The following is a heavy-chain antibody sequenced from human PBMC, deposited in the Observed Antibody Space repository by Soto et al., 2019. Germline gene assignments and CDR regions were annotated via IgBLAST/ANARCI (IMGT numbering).Heavy chain of an antibody. CDR2: IYWNDDK. J-gene: IGHJ4*02. CDR3: AHRERTVRYFDY. Sequence: QITLKESGPTLVKPTQTLTLTCTFSGFSLSTSGVGVGWIRQPPGKALEWLALIYWNDDKRYSPSLKSRLTIAADTSKTQVVITMTNMDPVDTATYYCAHRERTVRYFDYWGQGTLVTVSS. D-gene: IGHD3-10*01. V-gene: IGHV2-5*01. CDR1: GFSLSTSGVG.